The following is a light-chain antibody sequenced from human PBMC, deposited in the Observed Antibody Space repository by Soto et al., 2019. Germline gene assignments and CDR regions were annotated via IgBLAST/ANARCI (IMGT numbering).Light chain of an antibody. J-gene: IGLJ1*01. Sequence: QSVLTQPASVSGSPGQSITISCTGTSSDVGEYNYVSWYQQHPGKAPKLMIYEVSNRPSGVSTRFSGSQSGNTASLTISWLQAEDAADYFCSSYTSSSTHNYVFGTGTKVTV. V-gene: IGLV2-14*01. CDR2: EVS. CDR3: SSYTSSSTHNYV. CDR1: SSDVGEYNY.